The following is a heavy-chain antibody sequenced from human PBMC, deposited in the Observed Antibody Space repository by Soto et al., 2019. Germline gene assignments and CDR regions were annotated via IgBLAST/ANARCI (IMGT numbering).Heavy chain of an antibody. CDR3: AREGLWYDSSGYYSHYYYGMDV. CDR2: ISSSGSTI. J-gene: IGHJ6*02. Sequence: PGGSLRLSCAASGFTFSDYYMSWIRQAPGKGLEWVSYISSSGSTIYYADSVKGRFTISRDNAKNSLYLQMNSLRAEDTAVYYCAREGLWYDSSGYYSHYYYGMDVWGQGTTVTVSS. V-gene: IGHV3-11*01. CDR1: GFTFSDYY. D-gene: IGHD3-22*01.